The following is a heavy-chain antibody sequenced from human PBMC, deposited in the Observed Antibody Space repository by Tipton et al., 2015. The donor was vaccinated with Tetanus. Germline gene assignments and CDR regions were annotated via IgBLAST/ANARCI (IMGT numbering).Heavy chain of an antibody. V-gene: IGHV4-34*01. Sequence: TLSLTCAVYGGSFSGYYWSWIRQPPGKGLEWIGEINHSGSTNYNPSLKSRVTISVDTSKNQFSLKLSSVTAADTAVYYCARPHSSGWWGGVFDYWGQGTLVTVSS. CDR3: ARPHSSGWWGGVFDY. CDR1: GGSFSGYY. D-gene: IGHD6-19*01. CDR2: INHSGST. J-gene: IGHJ4*02.